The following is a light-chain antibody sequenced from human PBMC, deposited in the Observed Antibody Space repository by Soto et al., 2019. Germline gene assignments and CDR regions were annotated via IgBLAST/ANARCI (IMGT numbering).Light chain of an antibody. CDR2: IAS. Sequence: EVVLTQSPGNLSLSPGERATLSCWASQSVSRSYLAWYQQKPGQAPRLLIYIASSRATGIPDRFSGSGSGTDFTLTISRLEPEDFAMYYCQQYGSSPYTFGQGTKREIK. CDR1: QSVSRSY. CDR3: QQYGSSPYT. V-gene: IGKV3-20*01. J-gene: IGKJ2*01.